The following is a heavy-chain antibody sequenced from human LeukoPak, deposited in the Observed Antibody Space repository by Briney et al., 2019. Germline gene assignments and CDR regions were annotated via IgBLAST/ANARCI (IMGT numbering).Heavy chain of an antibody. Sequence: GTSVKVSCKASGFTFTSSAVQWVRPARGQRLEWIGWIVVGSGNTNYSQKFQERVTITRDMSTSTVYMELSSLRSEDTAVYYCAAEGRPTVVTFRKGAVDLWGQGTMVTVSS. D-gene: IGHD4-23*01. CDR3: AAEGRPTVVTFRKGAVDL. CDR1: GFTFTSSA. CDR2: IVVGSGNT. J-gene: IGHJ3*01. V-gene: IGHV1-58*01.